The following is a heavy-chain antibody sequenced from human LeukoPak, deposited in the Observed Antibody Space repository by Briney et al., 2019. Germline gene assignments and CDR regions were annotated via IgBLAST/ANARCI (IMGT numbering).Heavy chain of an antibody. CDR3: ARGMFELPPITDYGMDV. Sequence: PGGSLRLSCAASGFTFDDYAMHWVRQAPGKSLEWVSGISWNSGSIGYADSVKGRFTISRDNAKSSLYLQMNSLRDEDTAVYYCARGMFELPPITDYGMDVWGQGTTVTVSS. D-gene: IGHD3-10*02. V-gene: IGHV3-9*01. J-gene: IGHJ6*02. CDR2: ISWNSGSI. CDR1: GFTFDDYA.